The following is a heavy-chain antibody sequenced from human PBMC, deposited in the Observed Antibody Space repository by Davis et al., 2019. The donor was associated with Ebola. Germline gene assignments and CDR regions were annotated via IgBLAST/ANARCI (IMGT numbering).Heavy chain of an antibody. J-gene: IGHJ4*02. Sequence: PGGSLRLSCAASRFTFRGYAMSWVRQAPGKGLEWVSLISSNSNYIYYADSVKGRFTISRDNAKNSLYLQMNTLGAGDTAVYYCVRDYLFAFDSWGQGTPVTVSS. CDR1: RFTFRGYA. D-gene: IGHD3-10*02. V-gene: IGHV3-21*06. CDR2: ISSNSNYI. CDR3: VRDYLFAFDS.